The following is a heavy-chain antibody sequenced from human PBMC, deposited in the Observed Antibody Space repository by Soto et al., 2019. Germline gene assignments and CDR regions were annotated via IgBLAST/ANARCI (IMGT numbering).Heavy chain of an antibody. CDR2: IYYSGST. V-gene: IGHV4-59*01. J-gene: IGHJ3*02. CDR3: ARNVVPAAHDAFDI. Sequence: ASETLSLTCTVSGGSISSYYWSWIRQPPGKGLEWIGYIYYSGSTNYNPSLKSRVTISVDTSKNQFSLKLSSVTAADTAVYYCARNVVPAAHDAFDIWGQGTMVTVSS. D-gene: IGHD2-2*01. CDR1: GGSISSYY.